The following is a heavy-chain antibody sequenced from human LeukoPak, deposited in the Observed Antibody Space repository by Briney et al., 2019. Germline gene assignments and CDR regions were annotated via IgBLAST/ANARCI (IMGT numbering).Heavy chain of an antibody. CDR2: INSGSSYM. Sequence: PGGSLRLSCAASGFTFSSYSMNWVRQAPGKGLEWVSYINSGSSYMDYPDSVKGRFTISRDNAKNSLYLQMDSLRDEDTAVYYCARGLHCTGGSCYSRPFDYWGQGTLVTVSS. J-gene: IGHJ4*02. D-gene: IGHD2-15*01. V-gene: IGHV3-48*02. CDR3: ARGLHCTGGSCYSRPFDY. CDR1: GFTFSSYS.